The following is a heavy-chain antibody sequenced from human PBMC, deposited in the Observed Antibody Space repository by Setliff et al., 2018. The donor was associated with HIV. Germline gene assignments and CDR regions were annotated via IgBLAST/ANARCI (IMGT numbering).Heavy chain of an antibody. D-gene: IGHD3-3*01. CDR2: IHSSGNT. CDR1: GGSIRSHY. Sequence: SETLSLTCTVSGGSIRSHYWSWIRQPPGKGLEWIGEIHSSGNTNYSPSLKGRVTISVDTPKNQYSLNLKSVTAADTAVYYCARVREGFLPYDAFEIWGQGTMVTVSS. CDR3: ARVREGFLPYDAFEI. J-gene: IGHJ3*02. V-gene: IGHV4-59*11.